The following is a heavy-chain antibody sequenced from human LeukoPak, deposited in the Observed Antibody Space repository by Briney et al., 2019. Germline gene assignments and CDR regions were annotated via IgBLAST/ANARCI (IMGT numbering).Heavy chain of an antibody. CDR2: ISYDETHK. D-gene: IGHD2-15*01. V-gene: IGHV3-33*08. J-gene: IGHJ4*02. Sequence: GGSLRLSCAASGFTFSTYGTHWVRQAPGKGLEWVAVISYDETHKYYADSVKGRITISRDNSKNTVDLQMNSLRAEDTAVYYCARDRCSGGSCHASDHWGQGTLVTVSS. CDR1: GFTFSTYG. CDR3: ARDRCSGGSCHASDH.